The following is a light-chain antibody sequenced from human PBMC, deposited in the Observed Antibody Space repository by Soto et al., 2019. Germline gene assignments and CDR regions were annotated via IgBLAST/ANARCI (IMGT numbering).Light chain of an antibody. V-gene: IGKV1-39*01. J-gene: IGKJ1*01. CDR2: VAS. CDR1: QSISSW. CDR3: QQSYSMPGT. Sequence: DIQVTQSPSTLSASVGDRVTITCRASQSISSWLAWYQQKPGIAPKLLIFVASSLQSGVPSRFSGSGSGTDFTLTISSLQPEDFATYYCQQSYSMPGTFGQGTKVDIK.